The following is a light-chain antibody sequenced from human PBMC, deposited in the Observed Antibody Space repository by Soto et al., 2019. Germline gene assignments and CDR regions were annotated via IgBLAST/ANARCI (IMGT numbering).Light chain of an antibody. CDR3: QQYGSSPLT. V-gene: IGKV3-20*01. CDR2: GAS. J-gene: IGKJ4*01. CDR1: LSVSSSY. Sequence: ETVFTQSPSTLSLSPWERATLSCGASLSVSSSYLAWYQQKPGQAPRLLIYGASSRATGTPDRFTGSGSGTDFPHTISRLEHEDFPVYYCQQYGSSPLTFGGGTNVDI.